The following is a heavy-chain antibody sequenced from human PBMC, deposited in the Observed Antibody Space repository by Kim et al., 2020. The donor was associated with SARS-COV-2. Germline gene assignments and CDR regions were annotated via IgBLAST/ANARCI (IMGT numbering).Heavy chain of an antibody. CDR3: AKGDVGFLEWLLFW. CDR2: ISGSGGST. V-gene: IGHV3-23*01. J-gene: IGHJ4*02. Sequence: GGSLRLSCAASGFTFSSYAMSWVRQAPGKGLEWVSAISGSGGSTYYADSVKGRFTISRDNSKNTLYLQMNSLRAEDTAVYYCAKGDVGFLEWLLFWWGQGTLVTVSS. CDR1: GFTFSSYA. D-gene: IGHD3-3*01.